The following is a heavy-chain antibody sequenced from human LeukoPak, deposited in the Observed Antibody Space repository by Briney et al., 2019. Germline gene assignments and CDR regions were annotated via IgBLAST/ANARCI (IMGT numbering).Heavy chain of an antibody. CDR3: ATSLSGGWGPLDDY. Sequence: GGSLRLSCAASGFTFRSFEMNWVRQAPEKGLEWVSSISSSGDSIYYADSVKGRFTISGDNTKNSVYLQMNSLRAEDTAIYYCATSLSGGWGPLDDYWGQGSLVTVSS. CDR2: ISSSGDSI. J-gene: IGHJ4*02. D-gene: IGHD2-15*01. CDR1: GFTFRSFE. V-gene: IGHV3-48*03.